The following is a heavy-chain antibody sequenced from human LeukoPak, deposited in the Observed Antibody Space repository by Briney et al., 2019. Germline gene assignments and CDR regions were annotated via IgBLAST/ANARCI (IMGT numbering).Heavy chain of an antibody. V-gene: IGHV5-51*01. Sequence: GESLKFSCKASGYNFTSYWIGWVRQMRGKGLEWMGIIYPGDSDTRYSPSFQGQVTISADKYISTASLQWSSLKASDTAMYYCARLLRNIAAAVYYFDYWGQGTLVTVSS. J-gene: IGHJ4*02. CDR3: ARLLRNIAAAVYYFDY. CDR2: IYPGDSDT. D-gene: IGHD6-13*01. CDR1: GYNFTSYW.